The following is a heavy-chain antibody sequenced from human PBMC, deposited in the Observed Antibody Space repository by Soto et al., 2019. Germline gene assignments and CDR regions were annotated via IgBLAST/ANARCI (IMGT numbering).Heavy chain of an antibody. CDR1: GFTFSSYG. CDR2: ISYDGSNK. J-gene: IGHJ4*02. D-gene: IGHD2-2*01. CDR3: AKSGHQLIFDY. V-gene: IGHV3-30*18. Sequence: GGSLRLSCAASGFTFSSYGMHWVRQAPGKGLEWVAVISYDGSNKYYADSVKGRFTIPRDNSKNTLYLQMNSLRAEDTAVYYCAKSGHQLIFDYWGQGTLVTVSS.